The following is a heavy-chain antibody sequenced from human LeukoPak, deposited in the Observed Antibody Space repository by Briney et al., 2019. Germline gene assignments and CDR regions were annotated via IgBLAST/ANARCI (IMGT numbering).Heavy chain of an antibody. CDR3: VKDRPCDVCMPMDA. D-gene: IGHD2-2*01. CDR1: GFTFSSYA. V-gene: IGHV3-30*04. CDR2: ISYDGSNK. J-gene: IGHJ6*02. Sequence: GGSLRLSCAASGFTFSSYAMHWVRQAPGKGLEWVAVISYDGSNKYYADSVKGRFTISRDNSKDTVYLQMNSLRGEDTAIYYCVKDRPCDVCMPMDAWGQGTTVTVSS.